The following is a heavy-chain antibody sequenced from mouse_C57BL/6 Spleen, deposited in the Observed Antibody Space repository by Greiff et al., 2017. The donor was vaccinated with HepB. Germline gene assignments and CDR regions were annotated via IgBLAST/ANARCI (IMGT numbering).Heavy chain of an antibody. CDR3: ARSPGDGYPYYFDY. Sequence: VQLQQPGAELVKPGASVKMSCKASGYTFTSYWITWVKQRPGQGLEWIGDIYPGSGSTNYNEKFKSKTTLTVDTSASTAYMQLSSLTSEDSAVYYCARSPGDGYPYYFDYWGQGTTLTVSS. CDR2: IYPGSGST. J-gene: IGHJ2*01. D-gene: IGHD2-3*01. V-gene: IGHV1-55*01. CDR1: GYTFTSYW.